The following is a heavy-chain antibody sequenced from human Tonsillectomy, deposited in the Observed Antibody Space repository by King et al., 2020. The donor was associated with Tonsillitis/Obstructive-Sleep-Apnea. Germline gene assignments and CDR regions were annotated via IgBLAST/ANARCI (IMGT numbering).Heavy chain of an antibody. D-gene: IGHD3-16*02. CDR3: AREVVWESYRCPYFDY. J-gene: IGHJ4*02. CDR1: GGSISSSSYY. Sequence: QLQESGPGLVKPSETLSLTCTVSGGSISSSSYYWDWIRQPPGKGLGWIGSIYYSGSTYYNPSLKSRVNISVDTSKNQFSLKLGSVTAADTAVYYCAREVVWESYRCPYFDYWGQGTLVTVSS. CDR2: IYYSGST. V-gene: IGHV4-39*02.